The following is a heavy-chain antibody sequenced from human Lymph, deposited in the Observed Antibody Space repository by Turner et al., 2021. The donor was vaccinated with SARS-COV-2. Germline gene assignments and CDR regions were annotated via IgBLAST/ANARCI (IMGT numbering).Heavy chain of an antibody. CDR1: GSAFSTYA. Sequence: QGQLVESGGGVVQPGRSLRRSCGAPGSAFSTYAMHWVRQAPGKGLEWVAVISYDGSNKYYADSVKGRFTISRDNSKNTLYLQMNSLRAEDTAVYYCARGPGGNYGPYFDYWGQGTLVTVSS. D-gene: IGHD3-10*01. CDR3: ARGPGGNYGPYFDY. V-gene: IGHV3-30-3*01. CDR2: ISYDGSNK. J-gene: IGHJ4*02.